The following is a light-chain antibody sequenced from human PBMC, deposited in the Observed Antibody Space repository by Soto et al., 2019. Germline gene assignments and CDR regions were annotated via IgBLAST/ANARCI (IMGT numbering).Light chain of an antibody. J-gene: IGLJ1*01. CDR2: LDT. V-gene: IGLV1-47*02. CDR3: SSYAGSNTYV. CDR1: SSNIGTFY. Sequence: QSVLTQPPSAASTPGQRVTLSCSGSSSNIGTFYVYWYQHLPGTAPRLLIYLDTQRPSGVPDRFSGSKSGTSASLAISGLRSEDEGNYYCSSYAGSNTYVFGTGTKLTVL.